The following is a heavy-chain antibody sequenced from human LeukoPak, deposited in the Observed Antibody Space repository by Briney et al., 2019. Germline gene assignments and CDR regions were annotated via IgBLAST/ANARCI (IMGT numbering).Heavy chain of an antibody. Sequence: PGGSLRLSCAASGFTFSSYWMTWVRQAPGKGLEWVANINQDGSEKYYVDSVKGRFTISRDNAKNSLYLQMNSLRAEDTAVCYCARVVADYDILFDYWGQGSLVTVSS. CDR1: GFTFSSYW. CDR3: ARVVADYDILFDY. CDR2: INQDGSEK. D-gene: IGHD3-9*01. V-gene: IGHV3-7*03. J-gene: IGHJ4*02.